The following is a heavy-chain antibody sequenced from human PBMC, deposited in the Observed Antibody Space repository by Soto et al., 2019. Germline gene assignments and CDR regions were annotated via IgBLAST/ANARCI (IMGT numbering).Heavy chain of an antibody. CDR3: ARDRLGSSRN. CDR1: GGSFRGYY. V-gene: IGHV4-4*07. CDR2: IYTSGST. Sequence: QVRLQESGPGLVKPSETLSLTCTVSGGSFRGYYWSWIRQSAGKGLEWIGRIYTSGSTNYNPSLKSRVTMSVDTSKNQFSLKMSSVTAADTAVYYCARDRLGSSRNWGQGTLVSVSS. J-gene: IGHJ4*02. D-gene: IGHD6-13*01.